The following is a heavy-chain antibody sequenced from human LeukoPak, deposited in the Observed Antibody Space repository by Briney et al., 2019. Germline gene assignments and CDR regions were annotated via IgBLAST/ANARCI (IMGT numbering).Heavy chain of an antibody. J-gene: IGHJ4*02. CDR1: GGSISSGDYY. CDR3: ARYCSGGSCYSVYFDY. CDR2: IYYSEST. D-gene: IGHD2-15*01. V-gene: IGHV4-30-4*08. Sequence: SETLSLTCTVSGGSISSGDYYWSWIRQPPGKGLEWIGYIYYSESTYYNPSLKSRVTISVDTSKNQFSLKLSSVTAADTAVYYCARYCSGGSCYSVYFDYWGQGTLVTVSS.